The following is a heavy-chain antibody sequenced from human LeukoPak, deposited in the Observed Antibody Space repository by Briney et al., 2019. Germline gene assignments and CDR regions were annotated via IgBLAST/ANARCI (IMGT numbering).Heavy chain of an antibody. J-gene: IGHJ4*02. D-gene: IGHD3-9*01. CDR2: ISSSSSYI. V-gene: IGHV3-21*01. Sequence: GGSLRLSCAASGFTFSSYSMNWVRQAPGKGLEWVSSISSSSSYIYYADSVKGRFTISRDNAKNSLYLQMNSLRAEDTAVYYCARETPRLDDRAPDYWGQGTLVTVSS. CDR1: GFTFSSYS. CDR3: ARETPRLDDRAPDY.